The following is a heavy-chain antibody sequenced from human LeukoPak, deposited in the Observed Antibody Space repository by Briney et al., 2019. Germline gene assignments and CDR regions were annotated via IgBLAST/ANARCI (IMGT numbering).Heavy chain of an antibody. J-gene: IGHJ5*02. CDR3: ARDGLGGTAENWFDP. CDR2: ISYDGSNK. D-gene: IGHD3-16*01. CDR1: GFTFSSYA. V-gene: IGHV3-30-3*01. Sequence: PGRSLRLSCAASGFTFSSYAMHWVRQAPGKGLEWVAVISYDGSNKYYADSVKGRFTISRDNSKNTLYLQMNSLRAEDTAVYYCARDGLGGTAENWFDPWGQGTLVTVSS.